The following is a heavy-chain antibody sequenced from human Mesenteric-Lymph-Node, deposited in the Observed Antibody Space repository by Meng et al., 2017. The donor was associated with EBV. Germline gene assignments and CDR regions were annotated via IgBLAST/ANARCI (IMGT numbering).Heavy chain of an antibody. Sequence: QLEQWESGLFKPALTQSLSLVYYCCTVNDYTLIWIRRAPGKGLEWIGENNLIRSVYYNPSLKSRDTISVDTSNNQISLRLTSVAAADTAIYYCARVRSSGSGLIRNYFDYWGQGTLVTVSS. D-gene: IGHD6-19*01. CDR1: CCTVNDYT. J-gene: IGHJ4*02. CDR2: NNLIRSV. CDR3: ARVRSSGSGLIRNYFDY. V-gene: IGHV4-34*02.